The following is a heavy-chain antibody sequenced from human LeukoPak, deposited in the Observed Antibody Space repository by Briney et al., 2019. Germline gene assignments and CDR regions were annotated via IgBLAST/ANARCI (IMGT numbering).Heavy chain of an antibody. J-gene: IGHJ4*02. D-gene: IGHD4-17*01. CDR1: GGSISSYY. CDR2: IYYSGST. CDR3: ARESPTTVTTSAFFDY. Sequence: PSETLSLTCTVSGGSISSYYWSWIRQPPGKGLEWIGYIYYSGSTNYNPSLKSRVTISVDTSKNQLSLKLSSVTAADTAVYYCARESPTTVTTSAFFDYWGQGTLVTVSS. V-gene: IGHV4-59*01.